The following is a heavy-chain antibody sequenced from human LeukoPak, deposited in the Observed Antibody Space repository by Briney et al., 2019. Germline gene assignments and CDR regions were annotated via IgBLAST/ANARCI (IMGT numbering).Heavy chain of an antibody. CDR2: IRQDGSEK. CDR1: GFTFSSYW. CDR3: ATDYRGYFDY. Sequence: GGSLRLSCAASGFTFSSYWLTWVRQAPGKGLEWVANIRQDGSEKYYVDSVKGRFTISRDNAKNSLYLQMNSLRAEDTAVYYCATDYRGYFDYWGQGILVIVSS. D-gene: IGHD1-26*01. J-gene: IGHJ4*02. V-gene: IGHV3-7*01.